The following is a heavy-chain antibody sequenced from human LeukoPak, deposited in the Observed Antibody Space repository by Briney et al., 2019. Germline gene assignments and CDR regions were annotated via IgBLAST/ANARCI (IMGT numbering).Heavy chain of an antibody. Sequence: GGSLRLSCAASGVTFSNYEMNWVRQVPGKGLEWLSYISSSGSTIYYADSVKGRFTISRDNAKNSLYLQMNSLRAEDTAVYYCAREQWMITFGGVIANDAFDIWGQGTMVTVSS. CDR1: GVTFSNYE. V-gene: IGHV3-48*03. CDR3: AREQWMITFGGVIANDAFDI. D-gene: IGHD3-16*02. CDR2: ISSSGSTI. J-gene: IGHJ3*02.